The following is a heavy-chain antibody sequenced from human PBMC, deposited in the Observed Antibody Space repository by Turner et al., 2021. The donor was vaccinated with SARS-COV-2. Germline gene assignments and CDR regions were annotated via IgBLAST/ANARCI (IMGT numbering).Heavy chain of an antibody. J-gene: IGHJ4*02. D-gene: IGHD1-26*01. CDR2: NTYDGSNK. CDR1: GFTFSSYG. V-gene: IGHV3-30*18. Sequence: QVQLVESGGGVVQPGRSLRLPCAASGFTFSSYGMHWVCQAPGKGLEWVAVNTYDGSNKYYADSVKGRFTISRDNSKNTLYLQMNSLRAEDTAVYYCAKGGYSGSTFDYWGQGTLVTVSS. CDR3: AKGGYSGSTFDY.